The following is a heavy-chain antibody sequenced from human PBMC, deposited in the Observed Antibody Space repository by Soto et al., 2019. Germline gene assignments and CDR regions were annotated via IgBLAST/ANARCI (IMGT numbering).Heavy chain of an antibody. V-gene: IGHV3-23*01. CDR3: ATPSIYDSSGYPHFDY. J-gene: IGHJ4*02. CDR1: GFTFSSYA. Sequence: GGSLRLSCAASGFTFSSYAMSWVRQAPGKGLEWVSAISGSGGSTYYADSVKGRFTISRDNSKNTLYLQMNSLRAEDTAVYYCATPSIYDSSGYPHFDYWGQGTLVTVSS. D-gene: IGHD3-22*01. CDR2: ISGSGGST.